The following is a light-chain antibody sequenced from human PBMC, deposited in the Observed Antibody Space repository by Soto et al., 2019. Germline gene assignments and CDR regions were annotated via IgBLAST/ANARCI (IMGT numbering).Light chain of an antibody. CDR2: EVN. CDR1: SSDVGSDDY. J-gene: IGLJ2*01. V-gene: IGLV2-8*01. CDR3: SSYAGSNDV. Sequence: QSALTQPPSASGSPGQSVTISCTGTSSDVGSDDYVSWYQQHPGKAPKLMIYEVNKRPSGVPDRFSGSKSGNTASLTVSGLQAEDEADDYCSSYAGSNDVFGGGTKLTVL.